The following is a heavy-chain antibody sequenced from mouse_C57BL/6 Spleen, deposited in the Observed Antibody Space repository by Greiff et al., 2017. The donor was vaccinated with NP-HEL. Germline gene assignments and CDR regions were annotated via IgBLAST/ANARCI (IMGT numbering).Heavy chain of an antibody. D-gene: IGHD2-5*01. CDR2: ISSGSSTI. CDR1: GFTFSDYG. CDR3: ARTYSNTYYYAMDY. Sequence: EVQRVESGGGLVKPGGSLKLSCAASGFTFSDYGMHWVRQAPEKGLEWVAYISSGSSTIYYADTVKGRFTISRDNAKNTLFLQMTSLSSEDTAMYYCARTYSNTYYYAMDYWGQGTSVTVAS. J-gene: IGHJ4*01. V-gene: IGHV5-17*01.